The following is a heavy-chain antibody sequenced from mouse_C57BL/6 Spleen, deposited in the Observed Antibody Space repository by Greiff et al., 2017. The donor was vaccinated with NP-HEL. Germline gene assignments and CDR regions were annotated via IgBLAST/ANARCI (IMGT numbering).Heavy chain of an antibody. CDR1: GFSFNTYA. Sequence: EVKLMESGGGLVQPKGSLKLSCAASGFSFNTYAMNWVRQAPGKGLEWVARIRSKSNNYATYYADSVKDRFTISRDDSESMLYLQMNNLKTEDTAMYYCVRQGYGSSYGGFDYWGQGTTLTVSS. V-gene: IGHV10-1*01. CDR3: VRQGYGSSYGGFDY. J-gene: IGHJ2*01. CDR2: IRSKSNNYAT. D-gene: IGHD1-1*01.